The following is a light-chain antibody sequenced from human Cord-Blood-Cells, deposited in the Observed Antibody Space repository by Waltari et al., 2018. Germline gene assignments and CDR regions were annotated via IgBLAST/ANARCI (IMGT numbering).Light chain of an antibody. CDR1: SSNIGSNY. CDR3: AAWDDSLSGWV. V-gene: IGLV1-47*01. J-gene: IGLJ3*02. CDR2: RNN. Sequence: QSVLTQPPSASGTPGQRVTISCSGSSSNIGSNYVYWYQQLPGTAPKLLLHRNNQRPSGVPDRFSGSKSGTSASLAISGLRSEDEADYDCAAWDDSLSGWVFGGGTKLTVL.